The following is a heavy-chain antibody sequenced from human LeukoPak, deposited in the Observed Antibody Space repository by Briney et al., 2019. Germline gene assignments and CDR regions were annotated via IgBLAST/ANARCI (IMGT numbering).Heavy chain of an antibody. V-gene: IGHV4-59*08. CDR1: GGSISSYY. D-gene: IGHD3/OR15-3a*01. CDR2: IYYSGST. CDR3: ARHRTGYYDSFDR. J-gene: IGHJ5*02. Sequence: PSETLSLTCTVSGGSISSYYWSWLRQPPGKGLEWFGYIYYSGSTNYNPSLKSRVTISVDTSKNQYSQKLSSVTAADTAVYYCARHRTGYYDSFDRWGQGTLVTVAS.